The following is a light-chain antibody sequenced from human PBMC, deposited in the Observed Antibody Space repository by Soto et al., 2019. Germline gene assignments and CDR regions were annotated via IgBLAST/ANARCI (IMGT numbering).Light chain of an antibody. V-gene: IGKV3-11*01. Sequence: EIVLTQSPATLSLSPGERATLSCRASQSVSSYLAWYQQKPGQAPRLLIYDASNRATGIPARFSGSGSGTDFTLTISSLAPEDFAVYYCQQRSNWHGLTFGGGTKVEIK. CDR3: QQRSNWHGLT. CDR2: DAS. J-gene: IGKJ4*01. CDR1: QSVSSY.